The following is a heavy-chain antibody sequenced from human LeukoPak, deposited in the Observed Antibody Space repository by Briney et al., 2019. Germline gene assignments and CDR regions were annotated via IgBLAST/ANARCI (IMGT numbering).Heavy chain of an antibody. V-gene: IGHV4-39*01. CDR3: ARLVATSRDY. CDR1: GASLSTSPYY. D-gene: IGHD5-12*01. Sequence: SETLSLTCSVSGASLSTSPYYWGWSRQPPGKGLEWIGRIYYSGNTFYNPSLKSRVTISVGTSKIQFSLKLSSVTAADTAVYYCARLVATSRDYWGQGTLVTVSS. CDR2: IYYSGNT. J-gene: IGHJ4*02.